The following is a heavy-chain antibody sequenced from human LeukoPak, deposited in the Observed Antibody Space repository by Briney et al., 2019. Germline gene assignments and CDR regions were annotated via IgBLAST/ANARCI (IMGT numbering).Heavy chain of an antibody. CDR1: GFTFSSYA. Sequence: SGGSLRLSCAASGFTFSSYAMSWVRQAPGKGLEWVSAISGSGGSTYYADSVKGRFTISRDNSKNTLYLQMNSLRAEDTAVYYGAKLALGDYDTFDSWGQGTLVTVSP. V-gene: IGHV3-23*01. CDR2: ISGSGGST. D-gene: IGHD3-22*01. CDR3: AKLALGDYDTFDS. J-gene: IGHJ4*02.